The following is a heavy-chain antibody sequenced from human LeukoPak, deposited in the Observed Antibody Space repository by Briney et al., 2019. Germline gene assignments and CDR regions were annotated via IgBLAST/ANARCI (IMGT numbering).Heavy chain of an antibody. V-gene: IGHV4-39*01. Sequence: SETLSLTCTVSGGSISSYYWGWIRQPPGKGLEWIGSIYYSGSTYYNPSLKSRVTISVDTSKNQFSLKLSSVTAADTAVYYCARHKVLRYFDWLPPGFDYWGQGTLVTVSS. CDR2: IYYSGST. CDR3: ARHKVLRYFDWLPPGFDY. CDR1: GGSISSYY. D-gene: IGHD3-9*01. J-gene: IGHJ4*02.